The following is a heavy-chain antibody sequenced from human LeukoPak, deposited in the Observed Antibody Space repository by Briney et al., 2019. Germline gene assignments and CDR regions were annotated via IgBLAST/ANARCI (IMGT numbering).Heavy chain of an antibody. CDR2: IYSSGNT. V-gene: IGHV4-59*01. CDR3: ARGSGNDYYGPGPIDKWFDP. Sequence: SETLSLTCTVSGGSISSYYWSWIRQPPGKGLEWIGYIYSSGNTNYDPSLKSRVTISVDRSKNQFSLKLSSVTTADTAVYYCARGSGNDYYGPGPIDKWFDPWGQGTLVTVSS. D-gene: IGHD3-10*01. J-gene: IGHJ5*02. CDR1: GGSISSYY.